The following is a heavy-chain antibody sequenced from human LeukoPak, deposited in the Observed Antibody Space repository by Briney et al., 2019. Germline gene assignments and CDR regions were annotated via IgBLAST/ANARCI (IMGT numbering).Heavy chain of an antibody. J-gene: IGHJ4*02. CDR3: ARGQQWLVRGYFDY. Sequence: SETLSLTCAVYGGSFSGYYWSWIRQPPGKGLEWIGEINHSGSTNYNPPLKSRVTISVDTSKNQFSLKLSSVTAADTAVYYCARGQQWLVRGYFDYWGQGTLVTVSS. V-gene: IGHV4-34*01. D-gene: IGHD6-19*01. CDR2: INHSGST. CDR1: GGSFSGYY.